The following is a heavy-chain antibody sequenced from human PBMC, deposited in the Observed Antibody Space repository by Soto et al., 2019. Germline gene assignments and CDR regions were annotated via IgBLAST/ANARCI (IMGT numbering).Heavy chain of an antibody. V-gene: IGHV4-4*02. D-gene: IGHD1-1*01. J-gene: IGHJ5*01. Sequence: QVHLQESGPGLVAPSGTLSLTCTLSGGSVRAPDWWNWVRQSPDKGLEWIAEVHISGHSNYNPSLRRRVRVSIDSSMSQFCLNLTSVTAADTAIYYCARVRQGCSANNCYFDPWGQATQVTIPS. CDR3: ARVRQGCSANNCYFDP. CDR1: GGSVRAPDW. CDR2: VHISGHS.